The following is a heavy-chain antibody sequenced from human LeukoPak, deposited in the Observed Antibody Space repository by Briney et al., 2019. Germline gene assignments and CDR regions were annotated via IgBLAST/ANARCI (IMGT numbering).Heavy chain of an antibody. V-gene: IGHV3-33*01. CDR3: AREAVAHRGFDY. J-gene: IGHJ4*02. CDR2: IWYDGSNK. CDR1: GFTFSSYG. D-gene: IGHD6-19*01. Sequence: GRSLRLSCAASGFTFSSYGMHWVRQAPGKGLEWVAVIWYDGSNKYYADSVKGRFTISRDNSKNTLYLQMNSLRDEDTAVYYCAREAVAHRGFDYWGQGTLVTVSS.